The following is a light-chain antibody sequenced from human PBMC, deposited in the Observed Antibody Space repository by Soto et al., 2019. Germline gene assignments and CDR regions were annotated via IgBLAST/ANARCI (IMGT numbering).Light chain of an antibody. Sequence: QPALIQPAPVPGSPGQAATPSCPGTTNDVGGFNFVPWYQHPPGKAPNLIICNVSERPSGVSNRFSGSQSGKTASLTIAGLKAQDEADYYCNSYTSSRTYVFGTGTKVTVL. CDR2: NVS. CDR3: NSYTSSRTYV. V-gene: IGLV2-14*01. J-gene: IGLJ1*01. CDR1: TNDVGGFNF.